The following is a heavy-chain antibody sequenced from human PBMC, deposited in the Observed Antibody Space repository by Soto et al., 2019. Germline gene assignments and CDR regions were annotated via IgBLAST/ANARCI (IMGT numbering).Heavy chain of an antibody. CDR2: IDWDDDK. J-gene: IGHJ6*02. Sequence: SGPTLVNPTQTLTLTCTFSGFSLSTSGMCVSWIRQPPGKALEWLARIDWDDDKYYSTSLKTRLTISKDTSKNQVVLTITNMDPVDTATYYCARILAYTSPAYYYYGMDVWGQGTTVTVSS. V-gene: IGHV2-70*11. CDR1: GFSLSTSGMC. D-gene: IGHD3-16*01. CDR3: ARILAYTSPAYYYYGMDV.